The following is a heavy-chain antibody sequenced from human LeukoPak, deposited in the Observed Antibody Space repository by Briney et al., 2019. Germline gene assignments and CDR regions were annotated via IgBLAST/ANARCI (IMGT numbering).Heavy chain of an antibody. CDR2: INHSGST. V-gene: IGHV4-34*01. CDR3: ARVLGNWNDVGGYFDY. CDR1: GGSFSGYY. Sequence: PSETLSLTCAVYGGSFSGYYWSWIRQPPGKGLEWIGEINHSGSTKYNPSLKSRVTISVDTSKNQFSLKLSSVTAADTAVYYCARVLGNWNDVGGYFDYWGQGTLVTVSS. J-gene: IGHJ4*02. D-gene: IGHD1-20*01.